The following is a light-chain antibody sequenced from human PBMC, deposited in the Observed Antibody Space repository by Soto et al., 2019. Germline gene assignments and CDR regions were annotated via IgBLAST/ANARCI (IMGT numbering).Light chain of an antibody. V-gene: IGKV3-15*01. CDR2: GAS. CDR1: QSVGSN. Sequence: EIVMTQSPATLSVSPGERASLSCRASQSVGSNLALYQQTAGQAPRLLIYGASTRATGIPARFSGSGSGTNFTLSISSLQSEDFAVYPCQQYTNWQYTFGQGTKLEIK. CDR3: QQYTNWQYT. J-gene: IGKJ2*01.